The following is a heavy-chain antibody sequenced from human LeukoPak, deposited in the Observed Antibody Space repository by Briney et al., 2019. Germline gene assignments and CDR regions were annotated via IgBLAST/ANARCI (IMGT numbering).Heavy chain of an antibody. CDR3: AKEDIAAAGFDY. V-gene: IGHV3-33*06. Sequence: PGRPLRLSCAASGFTFGSYGMHWVRQAPGKGLEWVAVIWYDGSNKYYADSVKGRFTISRDNSKNTPYLQMNSLRAEDTAVYYCAKEDIAAAGFDYWGQGTLVTVSS. D-gene: IGHD6-13*01. J-gene: IGHJ4*02. CDR2: IWYDGSNK. CDR1: GFTFGSYG.